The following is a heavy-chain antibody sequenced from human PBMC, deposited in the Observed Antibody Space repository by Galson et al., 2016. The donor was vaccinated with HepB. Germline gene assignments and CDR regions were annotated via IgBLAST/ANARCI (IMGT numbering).Heavy chain of an antibody. J-gene: IGHJ4*02. V-gene: IGHV4-59*08. Sequence: SETLSLTCSVSGGAMRTFCWSWIRQSPGKGLEWIGYIYHSGTTYYNPSLKRRVTISIDTWNNKFSLKMTGMTASDTAVYYCARHWGRNSRIDYWGQGTLVAVS. CDR2: IYHSGTT. CDR1: GGAMRTFC. D-gene: IGHD3-16*01. CDR3: ARHWGRNSRIDY.